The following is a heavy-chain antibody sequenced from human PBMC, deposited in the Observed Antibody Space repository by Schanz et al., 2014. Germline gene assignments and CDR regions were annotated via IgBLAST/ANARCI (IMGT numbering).Heavy chain of an antibody. CDR1: GYSFTGYY. J-gene: IGHJ4*02. CDR2: INPNSGDT. V-gene: IGHV1-2*02. Sequence: QVQLVQSAAEVKKPGASVKVSCKASGYSFTGYYIHWVRQAPGQGLEWMAWINPNSGDTNYAQRVQGRVTLTRDTSISTVYMELSRLRSDDTAVYYCARERASSIADHWGQGTLLAVSS. D-gene: IGHD6-6*01. CDR3: ARERASSIADH.